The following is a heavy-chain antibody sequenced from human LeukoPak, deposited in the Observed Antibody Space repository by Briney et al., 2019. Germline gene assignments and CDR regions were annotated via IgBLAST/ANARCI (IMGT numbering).Heavy chain of an antibody. V-gene: IGHV5-51*01. D-gene: IGHD1-26*01. CDR1: GYSFTSYW. CDR2: IYPTDSDI. CDR3: ARASSVGSTARLDY. Sequence: GESLKISCKGSGYSFTSYWIGWVRQMPGKGLEWMGIIYPTDSDIRYSPSFQGQVTISADKSIGTAYLQWSSLKASDTAMYYCARASSVGSTARLDYWGQGTLVTVSS. J-gene: IGHJ4*02.